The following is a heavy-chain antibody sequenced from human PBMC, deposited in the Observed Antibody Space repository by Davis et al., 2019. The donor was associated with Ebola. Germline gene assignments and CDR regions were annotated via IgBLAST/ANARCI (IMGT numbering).Heavy chain of an antibody. CDR3: ARLHWATLSASYYYYGMDV. CDR1: GYSFTSYW. V-gene: IGHV5-10-1*01. J-gene: IGHJ6*02. D-gene: IGHD5-24*01. CDR2: IDPSDSYT. Sequence: GESLKISCKGSGYSFTSYWISWVRQMPGKGLEWMGRIDPSDSYTNYSPSFQGHVTISADKSISTAYLQWSSLKASDTAMYYCARLHWATLSASYYYYGMDVWGQGTTVTVSS.